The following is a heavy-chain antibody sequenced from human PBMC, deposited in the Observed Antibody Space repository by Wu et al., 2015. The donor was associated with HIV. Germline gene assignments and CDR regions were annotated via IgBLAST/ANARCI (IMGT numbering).Heavy chain of an antibody. J-gene: IGHJ3*02. CDR3: ARAPPGSRDYKSAFDI. D-gene: IGHD3-3*01. CDR2: INPLFGTT. CDR1: GAGFTSYA. V-gene: IGHV1-69*05. Sequence: QAQLVQSGAEVKKPGSSVKVTCKASGAGFTSYAVSWVRQAPGQGLEWMGGINPLFGTTKFAQKFQGRLTITTDELRTTAYMELSSLKSEDTAVYYCARAPPGSRDYKSAFDIWGQGTMVTVSS.